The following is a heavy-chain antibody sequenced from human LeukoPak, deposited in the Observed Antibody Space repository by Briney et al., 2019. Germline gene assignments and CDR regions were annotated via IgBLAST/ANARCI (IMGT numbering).Heavy chain of an antibody. D-gene: IGHD2/OR15-2a*01. J-gene: IGHJ4*02. V-gene: IGHV4-59*01. Sequence: SETLSLTCTVSGGSISTYYWSWNRQPPGKGLEWIGYIYYSGSTNYNPSLKSRVTISVDTSKNQFSLKLSSVTAADTAVYYCARGATSLSYFDSRGQGTLVTVSS. CDR2: IYYSGST. CDR1: GGSISTYY. CDR3: ARGATSLSYFDS.